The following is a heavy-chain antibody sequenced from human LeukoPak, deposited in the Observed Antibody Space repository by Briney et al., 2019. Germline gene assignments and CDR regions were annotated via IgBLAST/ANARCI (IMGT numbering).Heavy chain of an antibody. V-gene: IGHV4-39*01. J-gene: IGHJ3*02. CDR1: GGSISSNNCY. CDR3: ARTIVVVPAATRAFDI. CDR2: ISYSGST. D-gene: IGHD2-2*01. Sequence: SETLSLTCTVSGGSISSNNCYWGWIRQPPGKGLEWIGTISYSGSTWYNPSLKSRVTMSVDTSKNQFSLKLSSVTAADTAVYYCARTIVVVPAATRAFDIWGQGTMVTVSS.